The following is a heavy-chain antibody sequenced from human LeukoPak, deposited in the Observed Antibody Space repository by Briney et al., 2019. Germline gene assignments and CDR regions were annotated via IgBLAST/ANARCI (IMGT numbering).Heavy chain of an antibody. CDR2: IKQDGNQK. Sequence: PGGSLRLSCADSGFTFSSYWMSWVRQAPGKGLEWVANIKQDGNQKYYMDSVKGRFTISRDNAKNSLYLQMNSLRAEDTAVYYCASRRRMGSSTSCFDSWGQGTLVTVSS. V-gene: IGHV3-7*01. D-gene: IGHD2-2*01. CDR3: ASRRRMGSSTSCFDS. J-gene: IGHJ4*02. CDR1: GFTFSSYW.